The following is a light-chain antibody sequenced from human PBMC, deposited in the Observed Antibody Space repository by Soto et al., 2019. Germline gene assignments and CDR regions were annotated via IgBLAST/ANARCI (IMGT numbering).Light chain of an antibody. J-gene: IGKJ4*01. CDR2: AAS. V-gene: IGKV1-9*01. CDR3: QQVNNYPLT. Sequence: PLTQSPSFMSASVGDRATIXCRASQGLSTLFGWYQQPPGTAPKRLIYAASNWQSGGPSRFSGSGSGTEFTPTISSLQPEDFATYYGQQVNNYPLTFGGGTKVDIK. CDR1: QGLSTL.